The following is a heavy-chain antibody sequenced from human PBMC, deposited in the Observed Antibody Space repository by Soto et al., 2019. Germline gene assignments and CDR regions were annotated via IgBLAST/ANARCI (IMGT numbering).Heavy chain of an antibody. CDR1: GSYFSGYQ. J-gene: IGHJ6*03. CDR2: INDSGNI. V-gene: IGHV4-34*02. D-gene: IGHD3-10*01. Sequence: QVQLQQWGAGLLKPSETLSLTCGVYGSYFSGYQWAWIRQTPGKGLEWIGEINDSGNINYNPSLKSRVTILVDTSKKEISLRLSSVTAADTAVYYCARGLILWFGELSRRGGYYYYMDVWGKGPTVIVSS. CDR3: ARGLILWFGELSRRGGYYYYMDV.